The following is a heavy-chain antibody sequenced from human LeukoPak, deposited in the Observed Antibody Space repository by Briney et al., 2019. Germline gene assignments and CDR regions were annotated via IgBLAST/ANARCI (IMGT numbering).Heavy chain of an antibody. V-gene: IGHV3-15*01. J-gene: IGHJ6*03. CDR3: TPVVRITMVRGFISSYSSYMDV. D-gene: IGHD3-10*01. Sequence: GGSLRLSCAASGFTFSNAWMSWVRQAPGKGLECVGRIKSKTDGGTTDYAAPVKGRFTISRDDSKNTLYLQMNSLKTEDTAVYYCTPVVRITMVRGFISSYSSYMDVWGKGTTVTVSS. CDR1: GFTFSNAW. CDR2: IKSKTDGGTT.